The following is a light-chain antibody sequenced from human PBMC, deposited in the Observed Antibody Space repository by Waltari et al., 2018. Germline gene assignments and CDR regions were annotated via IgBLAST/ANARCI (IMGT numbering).Light chain of an antibody. CDR2: AAS. V-gene: IGKV1-5*03. CDR3: QQYNSYPWT. CDR1: QSIATW. J-gene: IGKJ1*01. Sequence: DIQMTQAPSTLSPSVGDRVTITCRDSQSIATWLAWYQQKPGKAPNLLIYAASSLGSGVPSRFSGSGSGTEFTLTISSLQPDDFATYYCQQYNSYPWTFGQGTKVEIK.